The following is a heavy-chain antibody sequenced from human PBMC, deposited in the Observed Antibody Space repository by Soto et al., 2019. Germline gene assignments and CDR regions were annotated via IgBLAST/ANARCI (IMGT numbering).Heavy chain of an antibody. CDR2: IIPIFGTA. J-gene: IGHJ6*02. Sequence: SVKVSCKASGGTFSSYAIIWVRQAPGQGLEWMGGIIPIFGTANYAQKFQGRVTITADESTSTAYMELSSLRSEDTAVYYCARDGQCSGGSCYFPSYYYYYYGMDVWGQGTTVTVSS. V-gene: IGHV1-69*13. D-gene: IGHD2-15*01. CDR1: GGTFSSYA. CDR3: ARDGQCSGGSCYFPSYYYYYYGMDV.